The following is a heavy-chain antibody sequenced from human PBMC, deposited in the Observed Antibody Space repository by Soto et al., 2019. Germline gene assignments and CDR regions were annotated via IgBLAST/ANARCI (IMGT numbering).Heavy chain of an antibody. J-gene: IGHJ5*02. D-gene: IGHD4-17*01. CDR2: IYHSGST. CDR1: GYSISSGYY. Sequence: KTSETLSLTCAVSGYSISSGYYWGWIRQPPGKGLEWIGSIYHSGSTYYNPSLKSRVTISVDTSKNQFSLKLSSVTAADTAVYYCARVDYGDYDGSLGFDPWGQGTLVTVSS. CDR3: ARVDYGDYDGSLGFDP. V-gene: IGHV4-38-2*01.